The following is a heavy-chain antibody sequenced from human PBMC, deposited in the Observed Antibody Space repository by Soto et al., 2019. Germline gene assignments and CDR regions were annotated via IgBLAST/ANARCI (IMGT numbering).Heavy chain of an antibody. V-gene: IGHV3-15*07. Sequence: GGSLRLVCAASVFTFSNAWINWSRLAPGKGLEWVGSNKSKTDGGTTDYAAPVKGRFTISRDDSKHTLYRQMNSLKTENTAVYYCTKDPVTMMVVVPSSGWSQGTLVNVSS. CDR3: TKDPVTMMVVVPSSG. CDR1: VFTFSNAW. CDR2: NKSKTDGGTT. J-gene: IGHJ4*02. D-gene: IGHD3-22*01.